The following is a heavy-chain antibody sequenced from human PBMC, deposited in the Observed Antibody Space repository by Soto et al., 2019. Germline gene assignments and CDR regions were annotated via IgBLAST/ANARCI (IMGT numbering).Heavy chain of an antibody. CDR3: VRQHSTSSDYYGLDV. CDR1: GDSISSNTAA. J-gene: IGHJ6*02. Sequence: SQTLSLTCVISGDSISSNTAAWNWIRQSPSRGLEWLGRTYYRSKWKNDYALSVKSRIIINPDTSKNQLSLQLNSVAPEDTAVYYCVRQHSTSSDYYGLDVWGQGTTVTGS. V-gene: IGHV6-1*01. CDR2: TYYRSKWKN. D-gene: IGHD6-6*01.